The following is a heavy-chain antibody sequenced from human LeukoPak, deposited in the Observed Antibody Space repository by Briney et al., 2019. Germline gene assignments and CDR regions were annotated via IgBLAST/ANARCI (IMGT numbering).Heavy chain of an antibody. CDR3: ARGIIDGGDGYFDY. D-gene: IGHD2/OR15-2a*01. Sequence: SETLSLTCAVYGGSFSGYYWSWIRQPPGKGLECIGEINHSGSTNYNPSLKSRVTISVDTSKNKFSLKLSSVTAAHTAVYYCARGIIDGGDGYFDYWGQGTLVTVSS. CDR1: GGSFSGYY. CDR2: INHSGST. J-gene: IGHJ4*02. V-gene: IGHV4-34*01.